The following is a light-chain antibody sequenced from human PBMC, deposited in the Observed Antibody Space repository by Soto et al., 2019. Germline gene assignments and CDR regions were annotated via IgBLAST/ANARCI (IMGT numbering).Light chain of an antibody. V-gene: IGKV3-15*01. J-gene: IGKJ2*01. CDR2: GAS. CDR3: QQYNNWPLYT. Sequence: EIVMTQSPATLSVSPGERATLSCRASQSVSSNFPWYQQKPGQAPMLLIYGASTRATGIPARFSGSGSGTEFTLTLSSLQSEDFAVYYCQQYNNWPLYTFGQGTKLEIK. CDR1: QSVSSN.